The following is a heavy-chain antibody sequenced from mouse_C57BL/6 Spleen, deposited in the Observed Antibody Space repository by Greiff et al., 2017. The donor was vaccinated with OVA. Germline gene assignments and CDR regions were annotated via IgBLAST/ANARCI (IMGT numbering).Heavy chain of an antibody. Sequence: VQLQQSGPGLVKPSQSLSLTCSVTGYSITSGYYWNWIRQFPGNKLEWMGYISYDGSNNYNPSLKNRISITRDTSKNQFFLKLNSVTTEDTATYYCARGAYGYDYAMDYWGQGTSVTVSS. V-gene: IGHV3-6*01. CDR1: GYSITSGYY. CDR3: ARGAYGYDYAMDY. J-gene: IGHJ4*01. D-gene: IGHD2-2*01. CDR2: ISYDGSN.